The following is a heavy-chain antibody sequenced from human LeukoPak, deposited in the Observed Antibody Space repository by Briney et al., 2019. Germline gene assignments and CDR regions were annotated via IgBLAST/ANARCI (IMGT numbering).Heavy chain of an antibody. CDR2: IYYGST. CDR3: ARMYSSTWFNFDY. D-gene: IGHD6-13*01. Sequence: SETLSLTCTVSGGSISSDYWSWFRQPPGKGLEWIGYIYYGSTNYSPSLKSRVTVSVDTSKNQFSLSLTSVTAADTAVYYCARMYSSTWFNFDYWGQGTLVTVSS. CDR1: GGSISSDY. J-gene: IGHJ4*02. V-gene: IGHV4-59*01.